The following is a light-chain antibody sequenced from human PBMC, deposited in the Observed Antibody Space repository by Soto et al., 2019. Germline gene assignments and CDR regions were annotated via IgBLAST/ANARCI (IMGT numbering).Light chain of an antibody. J-gene: IGKJ4*01. CDR3: QQYDSYPLT. CDR2: DVS. Sequence: DVQMTQSPSTLSASVGDRVTITCRASQSINNLLAWYQQKPGKAPKLLIYDVSTLESGVPSRFNGSGSGTEFTLTISSLQPEDFATYYCQQYDSYPLTFGGGTKVDIK. V-gene: IGKV1-5*01. CDR1: QSINNL.